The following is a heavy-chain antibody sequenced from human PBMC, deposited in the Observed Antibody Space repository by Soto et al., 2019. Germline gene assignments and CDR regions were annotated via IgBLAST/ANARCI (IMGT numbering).Heavy chain of an antibody. D-gene: IGHD3-3*01. CDR2: IYHSGST. CDR3: ARDSQLRSGACMDV. Sequence: SETLSLTCAVSGGSISSGGYSWSWIRQPPGKGLEWIGYIYHSGSTYYNPSLRSRVTISVDRSKNQFSLKLSSVTAADTAVYYCARDSQLRSGACMDVWGQGTTVTVSS. CDR1: GGSISSGGYS. V-gene: IGHV4-30-2*01. J-gene: IGHJ6*02.